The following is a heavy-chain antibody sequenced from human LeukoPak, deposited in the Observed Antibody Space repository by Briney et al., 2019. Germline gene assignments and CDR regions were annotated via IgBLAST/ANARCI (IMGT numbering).Heavy chain of an antibody. J-gene: IGHJ4*02. CDR3: TTEVVAAHFDY. CDR1: GFTFSNAW. Sequence: GGSLRLSCAAFGFTFSNAWMSWVRQAPGKGLEWVGRIKSKTDGGTTDYAAPVKGRFTISRDDSKNTLYLQMNSLKTEDTAVYYCTTEVVAAHFDYWGQGTLVTVSS. CDR2: IKSKTDGGTT. D-gene: IGHD2-15*01. V-gene: IGHV3-15*01.